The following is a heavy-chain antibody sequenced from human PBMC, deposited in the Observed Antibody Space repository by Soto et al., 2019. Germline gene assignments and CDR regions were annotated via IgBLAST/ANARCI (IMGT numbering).Heavy chain of an antibody. V-gene: IGHV1-69*04. Sequence: SVKVSCKASGGTFSSYTISWVRQAPGQGLEWMGRIIPILGIANYAQKFQGRVTITADKSTSTAYMELRSLRSDDTAVYHCARDSGSYYKDAFDIWGQGTMVTVSS. CDR2: IIPILGIA. CDR3: ARDSGSYYKDAFDI. CDR1: GGTFSSYT. D-gene: IGHD3-10*01. J-gene: IGHJ3*02.